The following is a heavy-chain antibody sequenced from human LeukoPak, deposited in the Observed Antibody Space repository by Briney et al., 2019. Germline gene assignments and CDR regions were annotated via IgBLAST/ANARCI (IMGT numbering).Heavy chain of an antibody. Sequence: ASVKVSCKASGGTFSSYAISWVRQAPGQGLEWMGGIIPIFGTANYAQKFQGRVTITADESTSTAYMELSSLRSEDTAVYYCARDHSGSRYFDYWGQGTLVTVSS. D-gene: IGHD6-13*01. CDR3: ARDHSGSRYFDY. J-gene: IGHJ4*02. V-gene: IGHV1-69*13. CDR2: IIPIFGTA. CDR1: GGTFSSYA.